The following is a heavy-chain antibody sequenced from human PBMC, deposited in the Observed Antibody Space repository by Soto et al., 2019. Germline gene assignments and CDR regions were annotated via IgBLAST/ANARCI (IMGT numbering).Heavy chain of an antibody. CDR2: ISYDGSNK. Sequence: QVQLVESGGGVVQPGRSLRLSCAASGFTFSSYAMHWVRQAPGKGLEWVAVISYDGSNKYYADSVKDRFTISRDNSKNTLYLQMNSLRAEDTAVYYCARKTHDYWGQGTLVTVSS. CDR3: ARKTHDY. V-gene: IGHV3-30-3*01. J-gene: IGHJ4*02. CDR1: GFTFSSYA.